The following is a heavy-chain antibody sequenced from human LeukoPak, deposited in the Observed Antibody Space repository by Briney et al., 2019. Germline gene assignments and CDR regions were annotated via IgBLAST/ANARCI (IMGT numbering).Heavy chain of an antibody. V-gene: IGHV4-4*02. CDR2: IYHSGST. CDR3: ASRDSYGYLGVDY. Sequence: SETLSLTCVVSGGSLSSSNWWSWVRQPPGKGLEWIGEIYHSGSTNYNPSLKSRVTISVDKSKNQFSLKLSSVTAADTAVYYCASRDSYGYLGVDYWGQGTLVTVSS. J-gene: IGHJ4*02. CDR1: GGSLSSSNW. D-gene: IGHD5-18*01.